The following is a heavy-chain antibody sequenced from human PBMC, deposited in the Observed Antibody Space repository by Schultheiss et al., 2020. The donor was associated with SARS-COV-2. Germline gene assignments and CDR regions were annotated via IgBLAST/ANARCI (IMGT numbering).Heavy chain of an antibody. CDR1: GGSVSSGSYY. V-gene: IGHV4-61*01. J-gene: IGHJ4*02. CDR2: IYYSGGT. CDR3: ARGNGWYFY. Sequence: SETLSLTCTVSGGSVSSGSYYWSWIRQPPGKGLEWIGYIYYSGGTNYSPSLKSRVTISVDTSKNQFSLNLSSVTAADSAVYYCARGNGWYFYWGQGTQVTVPQ. D-gene: IGHD6-19*01.